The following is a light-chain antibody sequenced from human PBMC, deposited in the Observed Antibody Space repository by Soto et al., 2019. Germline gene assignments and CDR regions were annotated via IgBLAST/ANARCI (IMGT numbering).Light chain of an antibody. CDR2: LNSDGSH. Sequence: QPVLTQSPSASASLGASVKLTCTLSSGHSSYAIAWHQQQPEKGPRYLMKLNSDGSHSKGDGIPDRFSGSSSGAERYLTIPSLQSEDEADYYCQTWGTGYVGFGGGTKLTVL. CDR1: SGHSSYA. CDR3: QTWGTGYVG. V-gene: IGLV4-69*01. J-gene: IGLJ2*01.